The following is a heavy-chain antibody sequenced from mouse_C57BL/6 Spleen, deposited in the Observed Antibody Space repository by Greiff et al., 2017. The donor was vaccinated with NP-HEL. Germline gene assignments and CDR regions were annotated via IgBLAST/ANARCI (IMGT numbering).Heavy chain of an antibody. J-gene: IGHJ1*03. D-gene: IGHD1-1*01. CDR2: ISSGGDYI. CDR3: TRGGYYGSSYRYFDV. CDR1: GFTFSSYA. Sequence: EVKLVESGEGLVKPGGSLKLSCAASGFTFSSYALSWVRQTPEKRLEWVAYISSGGDYIYYVDTVKGRFTISRDNARNTLYLQMSSLKSEDTAMYYCTRGGYYGSSYRYFDVWGTGTTVTVSS. V-gene: IGHV5-9-1*02.